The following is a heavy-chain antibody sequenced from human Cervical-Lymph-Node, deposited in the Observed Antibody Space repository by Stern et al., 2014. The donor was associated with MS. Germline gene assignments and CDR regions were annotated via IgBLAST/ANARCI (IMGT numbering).Heavy chain of an antibody. CDR1: GYTFTNYY. Sequence: VQLVQSGPEVKKPGAPVMVSCKTSGYTFTNYYIPWVRQAPGQGLEWMGIINPNGSVTASAQKFQGRLTMTRDTSTTTVYMRLITLTSEDTAMYYCTRAVGGVGREWGQGTLVFVSS. CDR3: TRAVGGVGRE. J-gene: IGHJ4*02. D-gene: IGHD3-16*01. V-gene: IGHV1-46*01. CDR2: INPNGSVT.